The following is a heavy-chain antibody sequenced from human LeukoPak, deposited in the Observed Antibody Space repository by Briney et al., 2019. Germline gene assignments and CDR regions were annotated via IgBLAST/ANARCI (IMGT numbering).Heavy chain of an antibody. J-gene: IGHJ3*02. CDR3: AKGTTFDAFDM. CDR2: ISWNTGNI. V-gene: IGHV3-9*01. D-gene: IGHD3-16*01. CDR1: GFTFDNYA. Sequence: GGSLRLSCAAAGFTFDNYAMHWVRQAPGKGLEWVSRISWNTGNIDYADSVKGRFTISRDNAKNSLYLQMNSLRAEDTALYYCAKGTTFDAFDMWGQGTMVTVSS.